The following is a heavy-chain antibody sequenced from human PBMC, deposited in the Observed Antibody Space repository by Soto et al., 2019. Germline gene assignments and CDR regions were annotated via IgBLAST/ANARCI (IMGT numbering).Heavy chain of an antibody. V-gene: IGHV4-34*01. CDR1: WGSFSGYY. CDR2: INHSGST. CDR3: ARASTRFGVVYYYYYGIYV. Sequence: SETLYLTCAVYWGSFSGYYWSWIRQPPGKGLEWIGEINHSGSTNYNPSLKSRVTISVDTSKNQFSLKLSSVTAADTAVYYCARASTRFGVVYYYYYGIYVWGQGNSVTVS. D-gene: IGHD3-3*01. J-gene: IGHJ6*02.